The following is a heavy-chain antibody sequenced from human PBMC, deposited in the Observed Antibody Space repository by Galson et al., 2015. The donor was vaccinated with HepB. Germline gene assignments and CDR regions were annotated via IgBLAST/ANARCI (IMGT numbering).Heavy chain of an antibody. Sequence: SLRLSCAASGFTFSSNATSWVRQGPGKGLEWVSSINAGGSSTWYADSVKGRFTISRDNSRKTLYLQMNTVRAEDTALYYCAQHYGDYVNSIGLWGQGILVTVSS. CDR3: AQHYGDYVNSIGL. J-gene: IGHJ5*02. CDR1: GFTFSSNA. CDR2: INAGGSST. V-gene: IGHV3-23*01. D-gene: IGHD4-17*01.